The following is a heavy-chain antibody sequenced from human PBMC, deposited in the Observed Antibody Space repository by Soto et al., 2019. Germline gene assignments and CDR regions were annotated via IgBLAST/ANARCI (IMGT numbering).Heavy chain of an antibody. CDR3: PSGYYDSSGYYYRY. D-gene: IGHD3-22*01. V-gene: IGHV1-18*01. CDR1: GFTFTSYT. Sequence: GASVQVSCKTSGFTFTSYTITWIRQAPGQGLAWMGSISAGKGNADYSQRLQGRFSMPADTSTSKVYLESRSLPSADTAVYYCPSGYYDSSGYYYRYWGSGTLVTVSS. J-gene: IGHJ4*01. CDR2: ISAGKGNA.